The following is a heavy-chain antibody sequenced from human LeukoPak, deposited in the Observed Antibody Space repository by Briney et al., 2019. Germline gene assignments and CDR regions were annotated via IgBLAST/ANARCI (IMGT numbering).Heavy chain of an antibody. Sequence: GGSLRLSCAASGFTFSSYAMSWVRQAPGKGLEWVSAISGSGGSTYYADSVKGRFTISRDNAKNSLYLQMNSLRAEDTAVYYCARDPGVGATTFDYWGQGTLVTVSS. D-gene: IGHD1-26*01. CDR1: GFTFSSYA. CDR2: ISGSGGST. J-gene: IGHJ4*02. CDR3: ARDPGVGATTFDY. V-gene: IGHV3-23*01.